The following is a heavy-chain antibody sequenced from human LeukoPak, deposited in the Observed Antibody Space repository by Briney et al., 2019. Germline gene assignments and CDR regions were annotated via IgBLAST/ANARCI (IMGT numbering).Heavy chain of an antibody. D-gene: IGHD4-23*01. J-gene: IGHJ4*02. CDR3: AKASGRWYLDY. CDR1: GFTFSSYA. Sequence: GWSLRLSCAASGFTFSSYAMSWVRQAPGKGLEWVSAISGSGGSTYYADSVKGRFTIPRDNSKNTLYLQMNSLRAEDTAVYYCAKASGRWYLDYWGQGTLVTVSS. CDR2: ISGSGGST. V-gene: IGHV3-23*01.